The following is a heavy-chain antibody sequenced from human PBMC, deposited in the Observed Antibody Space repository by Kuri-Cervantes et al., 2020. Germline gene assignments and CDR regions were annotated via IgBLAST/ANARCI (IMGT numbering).Heavy chain of an antibody. J-gene: IGHJ4*02. Sequence: LSLTCAASGFTFSSYSMNWVRQAPGKGLEWVSYISSSSSTIYYADSVKGRFTISRDNAKNTLYLQMNSLRAEDTAVYYCARHSSTRARGGRIDYWGQGTLVTVSS. CDR2: ISSSSSTI. CDR1: GFTFSSYS. D-gene: IGHD2-2*01. V-gene: IGHV3-48*01. CDR3: ARHSSTRARGGRIDY.